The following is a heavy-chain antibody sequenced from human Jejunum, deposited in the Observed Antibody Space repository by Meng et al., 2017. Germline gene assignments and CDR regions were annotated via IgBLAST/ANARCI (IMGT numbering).Heavy chain of an antibody. CDR3: AKEFYDTSGYYYFDS. Sequence: GSLRLSCIVSAGSINNYYWSWIRQAPGKGLEWIGLVYPSGYTNYNPSLKSRVTLSVDTSKNRFSLKLSSVTAADTAVYYCAKEFYDTSGYYYFDSWGQGTLVTVSS. V-gene: IGHV4-59*01. CDR2: VYPSGYT. J-gene: IGHJ4*02. CDR1: AGSINNYY. D-gene: IGHD3-22*01.